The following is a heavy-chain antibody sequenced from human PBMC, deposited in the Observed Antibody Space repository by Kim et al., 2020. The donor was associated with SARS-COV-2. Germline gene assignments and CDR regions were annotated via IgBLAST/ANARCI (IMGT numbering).Heavy chain of an antibody. Sequence: SWKGQFTISRDNSKNTLYLQMNSLRAEDTAVYYCASGYDILTGYGYGMDVWGQGTTVTVSS. J-gene: IGHJ6*02. V-gene: IGHV3-30*01. D-gene: IGHD3-9*01. CDR3: ASGYDILTGYGYGMDV.